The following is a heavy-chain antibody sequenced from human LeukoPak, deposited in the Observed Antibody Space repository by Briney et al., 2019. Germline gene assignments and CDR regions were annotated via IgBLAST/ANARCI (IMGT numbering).Heavy chain of an antibody. CDR3: ARGGGDGAFDI. V-gene: IGHV3-30-3*01. Sequence: GGSLRLSCAASGFTFSSYAMHWVRQAPGKGLEWVAVISYDGSNKYYADSVKGRFTISRDNSKNTLYLQMNSLRAEDTAVYYCARGGGDGAFDIWGQGTMVTVSS. J-gene: IGHJ3*02. CDR2: ISYDGSNK. D-gene: IGHD2-21*02. CDR1: GFTFSSYA.